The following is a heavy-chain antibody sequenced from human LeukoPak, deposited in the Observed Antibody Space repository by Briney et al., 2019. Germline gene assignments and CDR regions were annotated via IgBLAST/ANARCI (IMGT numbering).Heavy chain of an antibody. Sequence: PSETLSLTCTVSGGSMSSYYWSWIRQPPGKGLEWIGYIHYSGSTKYNPSLKSRVTISVDTSKNQFSLKLSSVTAADTAVYYCARGARAGYNLEPFDYWGQGTLVTVSS. D-gene: IGHD5-24*01. J-gene: IGHJ4*02. CDR2: IHYSGST. V-gene: IGHV4-59*08. CDR1: GGSMSSYY. CDR3: ARGARAGYNLEPFDY.